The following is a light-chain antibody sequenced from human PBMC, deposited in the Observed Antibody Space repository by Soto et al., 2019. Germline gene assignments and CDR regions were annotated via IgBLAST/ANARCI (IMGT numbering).Light chain of an antibody. V-gene: IGKV1-39*01. Sequence: QLTQSSSSLSASDGDRVTNTCWASEGISSSLAWYQHKPGKAPKLLIYAASSLQSGVPSRFSGSGSGTDFTLTISSLQPEDFATYYCQQSYSTPLTFGGGTKVDIK. CDR2: AAS. CDR1: EGISSS. J-gene: IGKJ4*01. CDR3: QQSYSTPLT.